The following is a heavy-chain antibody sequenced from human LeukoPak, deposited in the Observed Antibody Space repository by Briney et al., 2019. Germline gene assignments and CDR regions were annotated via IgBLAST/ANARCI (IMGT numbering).Heavy chain of an antibody. V-gene: IGHV3-48*02. J-gene: IGHJ6*02. CDR1: GFTFSTYS. CDR2: ISGSSDAI. Sequence: GGSLRLSCAASGFTFSTYSMSWVRQPPGKGLEWVSYISGSSDAIYYADSVKGRFTISRDNAKNSLYLQMNSLRDEDTAVYYCARYFGDAQGMDVWGQGTTVTVSS. CDR3: ARYFGDAQGMDV. D-gene: IGHD3-10*01.